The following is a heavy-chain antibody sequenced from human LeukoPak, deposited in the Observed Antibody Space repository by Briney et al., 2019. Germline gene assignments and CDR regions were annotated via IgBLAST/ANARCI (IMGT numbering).Heavy chain of an antibody. Sequence: PSETLSLTCAASGGSFSGYYWSWVRQPPGKGLEWIGDINNSGSTNYNPSLKSRVTISVDTSKNQFSLKLSSVTAADTAVYYCARVGCSGGSCYWSDYWGQGTLVTVSS. CDR3: ARVGCSGGSCYWSDY. J-gene: IGHJ4*02. CDR1: GGSFSGYY. CDR2: INNSGST. V-gene: IGHV4-34*01. D-gene: IGHD2-15*01.